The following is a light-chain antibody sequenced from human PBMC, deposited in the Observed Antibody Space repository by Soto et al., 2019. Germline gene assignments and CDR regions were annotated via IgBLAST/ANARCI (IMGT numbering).Light chain of an antibody. Sequence: EILMTQSPVTLSVSPGERATLSCGASQSVRSNLDWYQKKPGKAPSLLIYGAFTRATGIPTRLSGTGYGTELTITISSMKSEDFELYYCQQYNDWTLTFGQGTKVDIK. J-gene: IGKJ1*01. CDR3: QQYNDWTLT. V-gene: IGKV3-15*01. CDR2: GAF. CDR1: QSVRSN.